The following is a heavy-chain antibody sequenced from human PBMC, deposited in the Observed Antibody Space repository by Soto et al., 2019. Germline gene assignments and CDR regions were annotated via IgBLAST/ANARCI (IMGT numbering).Heavy chain of an antibody. V-gene: IGHV3-30*18. CDR1: GFTFRSYG. CDR3: AKGSTAMTYFDY. D-gene: IGHD5-18*01. J-gene: IGHJ4*02. CDR2: ISYDGSNK. Sequence: GGSLRLSCAASGFTFRSYGMHWVRHAPGKGLEWVAVISYDGSNKYYADSVKGRFTISRDNSKNTLYLQMNSLRAEDTAVYYCAKGSTAMTYFDYWGQGTLVTVSS.